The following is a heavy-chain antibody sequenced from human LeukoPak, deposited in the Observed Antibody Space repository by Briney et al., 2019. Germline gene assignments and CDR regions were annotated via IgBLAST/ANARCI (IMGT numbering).Heavy chain of an antibody. CDR3: ARHRFASPLDS. D-gene: IGHD2-21*01. Sequence: SETLSLTCAVYGGSFSGYYWSWIRQPPGKGLEWIGEINHSGSTNYNPSLKSRVTISLDTSKDQISLKLSSVTAADTAVYYCARHRFASPLDSWGQGTLVTVSS. V-gene: IGHV4-34*01. CDR2: INHSGST. CDR1: GGSFSGYY. J-gene: IGHJ4*02.